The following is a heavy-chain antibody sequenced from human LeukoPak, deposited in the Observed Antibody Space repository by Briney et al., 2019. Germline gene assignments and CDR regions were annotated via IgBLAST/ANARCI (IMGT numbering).Heavy chain of an antibody. Sequence: PGGSLRLSCATSGFTFSSYEMNWVRPAPGKGLEWVSYISSSGSTIYYADSVKGRFTISRDNAKNSLYLQMNSLRAEDTAAYYCARDPTADYWGQGTLVTVSS. D-gene: IGHD4-17*01. CDR2: ISSSGSTI. J-gene: IGHJ4*02. CDR1: GFTFSSYE. V-gene: IGHV3-48*03. CDR3: ARDPTADY.